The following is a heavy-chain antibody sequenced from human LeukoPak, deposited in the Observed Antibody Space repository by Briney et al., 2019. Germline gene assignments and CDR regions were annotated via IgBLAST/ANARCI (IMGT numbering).Heavy chain of an antibody. Sequence: GESLKISCKGSGYSFTNYWIGWVRQMPGKGLEWMGIIYPGDSDTRYSPSFQGQVTISADKSISTAYLQWSSLKASDTAIYYCARTQNSSRQSIFDYWGQGTLVTVSS. V-gene: IGHV5-51*01. J-gene: IGHJ4*02. CDR1: GYSFTNYW. D-gene: IGHD3-3*02. CDR2: IYPGDSDT. CDR3: ARTQNSSRQSIFDY.